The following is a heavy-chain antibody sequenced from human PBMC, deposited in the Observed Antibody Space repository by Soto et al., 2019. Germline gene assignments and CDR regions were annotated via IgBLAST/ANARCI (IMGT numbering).Heavy chain of an antibody. CDR1: GDSVSSNSAA. CDR3: ARDSSGEAVAGNNWFDP. J-gene: IGHJ5*02. CDR2: TYYRSKWYN. Sequence: SQTLSLTCVISGDSVSSNSAAWNWIRQSPSRGLEWLGRTYYRSKWYNDYAVSVKSRITINPDTSKNQFSLQLNSVTPEDTAVYYCARDSSGEAVAGNNWFDPWGQGTLVTAPQ. V-gene: IGHV6-1*01. D-gene: IGHD6-19*01.